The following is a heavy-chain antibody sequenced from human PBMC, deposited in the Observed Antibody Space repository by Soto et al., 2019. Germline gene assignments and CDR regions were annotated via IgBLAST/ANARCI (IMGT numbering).Heavy chain of an antibody. J-gene: IGHJ6*02. Sequence: GASVKVSCKASGCTFSSYAISWVRQAPGQGLEWMGGIIPIFGTANYAQKFQGRVTITADKSTSTAYMELSSLRSEDTAVYYCAREVPQFALGMDVWGQGTTVTVSS. CDR1: GCTFSSYA. CDR3: AREVPQFALGMDV. D-gene: IGHD3-10*01. V-gene: IGHV1-69*06. CDR2: IIPIFGTA.